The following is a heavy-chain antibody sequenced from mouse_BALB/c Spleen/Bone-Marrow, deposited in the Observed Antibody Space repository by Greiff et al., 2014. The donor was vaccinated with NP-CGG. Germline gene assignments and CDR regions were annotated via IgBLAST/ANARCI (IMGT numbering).Heavy chain of an antibody. CDR2: INPYNGDT. J-gene: IGHJ2*01. D-gene: IGHD2-4*01. V-gene: IGHV1-20*02. Sequence: VQLQQSGPELVKPGASVKISCKASGYSFTGCFMNWVMQSHGKSLEWIGCINPYNGDTFYNQKFKGKATLTVDKSSSTAHMELRSLASEDSAVYYCARDYYDYYFDYWGQGTTLTVSS. CDR1: GYSFTGCF. CDR3: ARDYYDYYFDY.